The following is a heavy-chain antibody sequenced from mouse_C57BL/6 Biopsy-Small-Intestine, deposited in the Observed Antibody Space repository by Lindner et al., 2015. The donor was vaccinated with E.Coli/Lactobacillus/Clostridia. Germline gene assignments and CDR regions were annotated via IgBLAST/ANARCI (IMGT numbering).Heavy chain of an antibody. CDR1: GYTFTDYH. J-gene: IGHJ2*01. CDR3: VRDERYYFDY. V-gene: IGHV1-34*01. CDR2: IYPNTGAD. Sequence: VQLQESGPELVKPGASVKMSCKASGYTFTDYHMHWVKQSHGKSLEYIGYIYPNTGADGYNQKFKGRAKLTVDKSSSTAYMELRSLTSEDSAVYYCVRDERYYFDYWGQGTTLTVSS.